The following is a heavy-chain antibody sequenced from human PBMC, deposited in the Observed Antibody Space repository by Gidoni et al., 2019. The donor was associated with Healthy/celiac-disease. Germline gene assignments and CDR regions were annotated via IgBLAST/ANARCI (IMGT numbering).Heavy chain of an antibody. V-gene: IGHV4-39*01. Sequence: QLQLQASGPGLVKPSETLSLTCPVSGGSIGSSNYYWGWIRQPPGKGLEWIGSIYYSGSTYYNPFLKSRVTISVDTSKNQFSLKLSSVTAADTAVYYCAGRGVILNDAFDIWGQGTMVTVSP. D-gene: IGHD3-10*01. J-gene: IGHJ3*02. CDR3: AGRGVILNDAFDI. CDR2: IYYSGST. CDR1: GGSIGSSNYY.